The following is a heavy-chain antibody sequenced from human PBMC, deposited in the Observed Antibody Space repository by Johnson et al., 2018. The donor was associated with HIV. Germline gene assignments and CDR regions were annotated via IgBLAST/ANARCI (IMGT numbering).Heavy chain of an antibody. Sequence: SVKGRFTISRDNSKNSLYLQMNSLRAEDTAVYYCARGGAFDIWGQGTMVTVSS. D-gene: IGHD3-10*01. V-gene: IGHV3-30*07. J-gene: IGHJ3*02. CDR3: ARGGAFDI.